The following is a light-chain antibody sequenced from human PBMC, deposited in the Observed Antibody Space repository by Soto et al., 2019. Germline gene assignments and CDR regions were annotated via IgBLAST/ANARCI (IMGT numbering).Light chain of an antibody. CDR2: DAS. CDR1: QSVSSY. V-gene: IGKV3-11*01. CDR3: QQRSNWPLT. Sequence: EIFFTQAPAPPFFSPGGKNTPSPRASQSVSSYLGWYQQRPGQAPRLLIYDASKRATGSPARFSGSGSGTDFTLTISSLEPEDFAVYYCQQRSNWPLTFGGGTKVDIK. J-gene: IGKJ4*01.